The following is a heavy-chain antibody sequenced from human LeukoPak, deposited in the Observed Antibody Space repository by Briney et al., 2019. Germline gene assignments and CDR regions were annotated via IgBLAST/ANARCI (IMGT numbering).Heavy chain of an antibody. V-gene: IGHV3-74*01. J-gene: IGHJ4*02. CDR1: GFTFSSYS. CDR3: VSFYETY. CDR2: INSDGSWT. Sequence: GGSLRLSCAASGFTFSSYSMNWVRQAPGKGLEWVSHINSDGSWTSYADSVKGRFTISKDNAKNTVYLQMNNLRVEDTAVYYCVSFYETYWGRGTLVTVSS. D-gene: IGHD2-2*01.